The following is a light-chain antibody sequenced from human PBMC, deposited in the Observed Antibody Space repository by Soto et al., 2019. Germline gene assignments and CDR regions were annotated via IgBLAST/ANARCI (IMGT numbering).Light chain of an antibody. Sequence: EFVLTQSPGTLSLSPGERATLSCRASQTVRNNYLACYQQKPGQAPRLLIYDASSRATGIPDRLRGGGSGTDFTLAISRLQPEDFAVYSCQQFSSYPLTFGGGTKVES. V-gene: IGKV3-20*01. CDR3: QQFSSYPLT. CDR2: DAS. CDR1: QTVRNNY. J-gene: IGKJ4*01.